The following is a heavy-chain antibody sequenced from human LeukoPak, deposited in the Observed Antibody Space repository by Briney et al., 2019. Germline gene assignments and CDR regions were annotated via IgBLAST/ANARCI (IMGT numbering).Heavy chain of an antibody. D-gene: IGHD6-13*01. V-gene: IGHV3-30-3*01. J-gene: IGHJ4*02. Sequence: GGSLRLSCAASGFTFSSYAMHWVRQAPGKGLEWVAVISYDGSNKYYADSVKGRFTISGDNSKNTLYLQMNSLRAEDTAVYYCARDLSIAAAGTWDYWGQGTLVTVSS. CDR3: ARDLSIAAAGTWDY. CDR1: GFTFSSYA. CDR2: ISYDGSNK.